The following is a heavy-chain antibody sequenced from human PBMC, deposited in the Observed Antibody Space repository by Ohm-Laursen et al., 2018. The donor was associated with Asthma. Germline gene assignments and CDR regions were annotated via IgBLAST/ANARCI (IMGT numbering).Heavy chain of an antibody. CDR1: GGSISSSNW. CDR3: ARDQHGSGSYYDYIWGSYEDY. Sequence: TLSLTCAVSGGSISSSNWWSWVRQPPGKGLEWIGEIYHSGSTNYNPSLKSRVTISVDKSKNQFSLKLSSVTAADTAVYYCARDQHGSGSYYDYIWGSYEDYWGQGTLVTVSS. J-gene: IGHJ4*02. D-gene: IGHD3-16*01. CDR2: IYHSGST. V-gene: IGHV4-4*02.